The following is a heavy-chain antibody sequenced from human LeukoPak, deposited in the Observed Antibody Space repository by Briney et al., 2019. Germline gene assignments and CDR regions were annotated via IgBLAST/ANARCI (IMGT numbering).Heavy chain of an antibody. V-gene: IGHV3-30*02. CDR2: IRHDESNK. CDR1: GFVFSKNG. Sequence: GGSLRFSCATSGFVFSKNGMHWVRQAPGKGLEWVAFIRHDESNKYYADSVKGRFTISRDNSKNTLSLQMNSLRPDDTAVYYCAKFSYGDYVAWGQGTLVIVSS. CDR3: AKFSYGDYVA. J-gene: IGHJ5*02. D-gene: IGHD4-17*01.